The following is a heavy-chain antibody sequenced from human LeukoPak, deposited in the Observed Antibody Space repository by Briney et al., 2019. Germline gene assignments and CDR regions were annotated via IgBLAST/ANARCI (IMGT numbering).Heavy chain of an antibody. J-gene: IGHJ6*02. CDR2: IIPILGIA. CDR1: GGTFSSYA. V-gene: IGHV1-69*04. D-gene: IGHD3-10*01. Sequence: ASVKVSCKASGGTFSSYAISWVRQAPGQGLEWMGRIIPILGIANYAQKFQGRVTITADKSTSTAYMELSSLRSEDTAVYYCARDLSDGSGSYSYGMDVWGQGTTVTVSS. CDR3: ARDLSDGSGSYSYGMDV.